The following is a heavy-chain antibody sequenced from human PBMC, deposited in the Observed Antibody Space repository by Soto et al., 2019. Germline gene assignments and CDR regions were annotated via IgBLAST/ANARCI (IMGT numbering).Heavy chain of an antibody. V-gene: IGHV4-59*01. J-gene: IGHJ4*02. D-gene: IGHD6-19*01. CDR2: IYYSGST. CDR1: GGSISSYY. Sequence: SETLSLTCTVSGGSISSYYWSWIRQPPGKGLEWIGYIYYSGSTNYNPSLKSRVTISVDTSKNQFSLKLSSVTAADTAVYYCARGSIAVAGDLDYWGQGTLVTVSS. CDR3: ARGSIAVAGDLDY.